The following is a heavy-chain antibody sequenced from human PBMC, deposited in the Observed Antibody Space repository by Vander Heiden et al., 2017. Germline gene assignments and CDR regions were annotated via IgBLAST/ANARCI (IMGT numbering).Heavy chain of an antibody. CDR2: IYYSGST. Sequence: QVHLQESGPGLVKPSQTLSLTGTVSGGSISSGAYYWSWIRQHPGKGLEWIGYIYYSGSTYYNPSLKSRLTISVDTSKSQFSLILSSVTAADTAVYYCARGTGTSYDYWGQGTLVTVSS. CDR1: GGSISSGAYY. V-gene: IGHV4-31*03. J-gene: IGHJ4*02. D-gene: IGHD1-1*01. CDR3: ARGTGTSYDY.